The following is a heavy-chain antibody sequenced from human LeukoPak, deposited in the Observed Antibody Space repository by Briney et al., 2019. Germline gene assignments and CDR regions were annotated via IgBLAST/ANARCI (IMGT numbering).Heavy chain of an antibody. D-gene: IGHD6-13*01. CDR3: ARDSWYGNWFDP. V-gene: IGHV1-69*04. J-gene: IGHJ5*02. CDR2: IIPILGIA. CDR1: GGTFCSYA. Sequence: GASVKVSCKASGGTFCSYAISWVRQAPGQGLEWMGRIIPILGIANYAQKFQGRVTITADKSTSTAYMELSSLRSEDTAVYYCARDSWYGNWFDPWGQGTLVTVSS.